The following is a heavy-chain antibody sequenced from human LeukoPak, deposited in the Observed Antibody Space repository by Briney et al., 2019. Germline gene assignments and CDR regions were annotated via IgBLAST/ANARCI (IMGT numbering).Heavy chain of an antibody. D-gene: IGHD2-15*01. CDR1: GYTFTSYG. CDR3: ARDPFIVVVVAAKEDAFDI. J-gene: IGHJ3*02. Sequence: ASVKVSCKASGYTFTSYGISWVRQAPGQGLERMGWISAYNGNTNYAQKLQGRVTMTTDTSTSTAYMELRSLRSDDTAVYYCARDPFIVVVVAAKEDAFDIWGQGTMVTVSS. CDR2: ISAYNGNT. V-gene: IGHV1-18*01.